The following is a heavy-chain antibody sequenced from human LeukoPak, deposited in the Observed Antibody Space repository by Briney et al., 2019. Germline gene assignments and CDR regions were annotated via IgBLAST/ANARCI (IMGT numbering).Heavy chain of an antibody. CDR1: GFTFSSYG. Sequence: PGGSLRLSCAASGFTFSSYGMHWVRQAPGKGLEWVAVISYDGSNKYYADSVKGRFTISRDNAKNSLYLQMNSLRAEDTAVYYCARGHAPYYDFWSGYFSEVSGVGFDPWGQGTLVTVSS. CDR3: ARGHAPYYDFWSGYFSEVSGVGFDP. CDR2: ISYDGSNK. J-gene: IGHJ5*02. D-gene: IGHD3-3*01. V-gene: IGHV3-30*03.